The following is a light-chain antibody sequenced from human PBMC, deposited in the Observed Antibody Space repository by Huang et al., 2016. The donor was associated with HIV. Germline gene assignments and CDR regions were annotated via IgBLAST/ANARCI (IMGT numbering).Light chain of an antibody. Sequence: DIVMTQSPDSLAVSLGERATINCKSSKSVLYSSDNKNYLAWYQQKPGQPPKLLIYWASTRESGVPDRFSGSGSGTDCTLTISGLQAEDVAVYYCQQYYSTPQTFGQGTKMEVK. V-gene: IGKV4-1*01. CDR2: WAS. CDR3: QQYYSTPQT. CDR1: KSVLYSSDNKNY. J-gene: IGKJ2*01.